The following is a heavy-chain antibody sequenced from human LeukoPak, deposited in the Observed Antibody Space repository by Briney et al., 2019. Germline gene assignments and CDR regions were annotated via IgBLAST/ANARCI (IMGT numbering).Heavy chain of an antibody. CDR1: RFTFSTYA. CDR3: AKSQRNDQQVVQRIDY. J-gene: IGHJ4*02. V-gene: IGHV3-23*01. Sequence: QPGGSLRLSCTASRFTFSTYAMSWVRQAPAKGLEWVSSISGSGGTTYYTGSVKGRFTISRDNSKNALYLQMSSLRAEDTAVYYCAKSQRNDQQVVQRIDYWGQGTLVTVSS. D-gene: IGHD2-2*01. CDR2: ISGSGGTT.